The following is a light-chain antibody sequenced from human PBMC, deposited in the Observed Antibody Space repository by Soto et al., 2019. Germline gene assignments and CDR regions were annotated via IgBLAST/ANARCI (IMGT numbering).Light chain of an antibody. CDR3: CSYAGSYTLF. CDR1: SSDVGAYNW. Sequence: QSALTQPRSVSGSPGQSVTISCAGTSSDVGAYNWVSWYQQHPGKVPKLIIYDVTRRPSGVPDRFSGSKSGNTASLTISGLQADDEADYYCCSYAGSYTLFFGGGTKLTVL. J-gene: IGLJ2*01. V-gene: IGLV2-11*01. CDR2: DVT.